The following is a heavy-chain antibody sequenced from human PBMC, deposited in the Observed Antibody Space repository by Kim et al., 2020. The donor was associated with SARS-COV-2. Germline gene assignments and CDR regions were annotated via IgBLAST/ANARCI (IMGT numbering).Heavy chain of an antibody. Sequence: GGSLRLSCAASGFTFSSYSMNWVRQAPGKGLEWVSYISSSSTIYYADSVKGRFTISRDNAKNSLYLQMNSLRDEDTAVYYCASVEMATIGSYWGQGTLVTVSS. D-gene: IGHD5-12*01. CDR1: GFTFSSYS. CDR2: ISSSSTI. CDR3: ASVEMATIGSY. V-gene: IGHV3-48*02. J-gene: IGHJ4*02.